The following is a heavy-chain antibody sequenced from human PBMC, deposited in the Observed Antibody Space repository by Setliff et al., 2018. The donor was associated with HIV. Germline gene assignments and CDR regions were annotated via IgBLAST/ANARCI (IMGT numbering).Heavy chain of an antibody. J-gene: IGHJ4*02. Sequence: SETLSLTCTVAGGSISSYYWSWIRQPPGKGLEWIGYIYYSGSTNYNPSLKSRVTISVDTSKNQFSLKLSSVTAADKAVYYCARDIRWLGGWYYFDYWGQGTLVTVSS. CDR1: GGSISSYY. CDR3: ARDIRWLGGWYYFDY. V-gene: IGHV4-59*01. CDR2: IYYSGST. D-gene: IGHD6-19*01.